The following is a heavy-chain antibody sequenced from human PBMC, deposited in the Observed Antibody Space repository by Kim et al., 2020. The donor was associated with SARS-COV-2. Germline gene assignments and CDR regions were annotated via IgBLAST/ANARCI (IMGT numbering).Heavy chain of an antibody. J-gene: IGHJ3*02. D-gene: IGHD3-10*01. Sequence: GGSLRLSCAASGFTSSIAMNWVRQAPGKGLEWVSLIYTGHSTTFNADSVKGRFTISRANYKNKEYLQMNGLRAEDTDKSYCATDIRFGEKNKALDIWGQG. CDR1: GFTSSIA. V-gene: IGHV3-23*03. CDR2: IYTGHSTT. CDR3: ATDIRFGEKNKALDI.